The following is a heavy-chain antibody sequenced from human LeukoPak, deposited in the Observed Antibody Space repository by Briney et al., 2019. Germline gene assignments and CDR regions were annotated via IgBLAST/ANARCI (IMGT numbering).Heavy chain of an antibody. CDR3: ARESRYYDSSGEYYFDY. CDR2: IKQDGSEK. J-gene: IGHJ4*02. V-gene: IGHV3-7*01. D-gene: IGHD3-22*01. CDR1: GFTFSSYW. Sequence: WGSLRLSCAASGFTFSSYWMSWVRQVPGKGLEWVANIKQDGSEKYYVDSVKGRFTISRDNAKNSLYLQMNNLRAEDTAVYYCARESRYYDSSGEYYFDYWGQGTLVTVSS.